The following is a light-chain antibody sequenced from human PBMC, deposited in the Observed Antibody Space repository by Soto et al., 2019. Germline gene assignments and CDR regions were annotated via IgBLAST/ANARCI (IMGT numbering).Light chain of an antibody. CDR2: GAS. CDR3: QEYDNSPWT. J-gene: IGKJ1*01. CDR1: QSVSNNY. V-gene: IGKV3-20*01. Sequence: EIVLTQSPGTLSLSPGERATLSCRASQSVSNNYLAWYQRKPGQAPRLLIYGASSRATGIPHRFSGSGSGTDFTLTISRLEPEEFAVYYCQEYDNSPWTFGQVTKVAI.